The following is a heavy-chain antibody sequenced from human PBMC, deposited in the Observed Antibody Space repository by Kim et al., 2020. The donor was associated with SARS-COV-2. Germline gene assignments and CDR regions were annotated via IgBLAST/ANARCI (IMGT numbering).Heavy chain of an antibody. CDR2: IKSKTDGGTT. CDR1: GFTFSNAW. V-gene: IGHV3-15*01. J-gene: IGHJ3*02. D-gene: IGHD3-10*01. CDR3: TTDRGYYYGSGSYDDAFDI. Sequence: GGSLRLSCAASGFTFSNAWMSWVRQAPGKGLEWVGRIKSKTDGGTTDYAAPVKGRFTISRDDSKNTLYLQMNSLTTEDTAVYYCTTDRGYYYGSGSYDDAFDIWGQGTMVTVSS.